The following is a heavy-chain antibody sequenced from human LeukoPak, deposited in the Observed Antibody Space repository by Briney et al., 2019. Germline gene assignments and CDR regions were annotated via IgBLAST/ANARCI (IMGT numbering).Heavy chain of an antibody. V-gene: IGHV4-34*01. CDR1: GGSLRNYY. Sequence: PSETLSLTCGVSGGSLRNYYWTWLRQPPGRGLEWIGEINHSGSTNYNPSLKSRVTISVDTSKNQFSLKLSSVTAADTAVYYCARASPSFYGSGSYYSYWGQGTLVTVSS. CDR2: INHSGST. J-gene: IGHJ4*02. CDR3: ARASPSFYGSGSYYSY. D-gene: IGHD3-10*01.